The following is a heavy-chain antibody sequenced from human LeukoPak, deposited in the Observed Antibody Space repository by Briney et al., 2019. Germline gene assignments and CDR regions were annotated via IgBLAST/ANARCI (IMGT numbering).Heavy chain of an antibody. V-gene: IGHV4-4*07. CDR2: INTSGST. CDR1: GGSISSYY. D-gene: IGHD1-1*01. J-gene: IGHJ3*02. Sequence: SETLSLTCTVSGGSISSYYWSWLRQSAGKGLEWIGRINTSGSTNYNPSLKSRVTMSLDTSKNQFSLKLRSVTAADTAVYYCARAEKQLALDAFDIWGQGTMVTVSS. CDR3: ARAEKQLALDAFDI.